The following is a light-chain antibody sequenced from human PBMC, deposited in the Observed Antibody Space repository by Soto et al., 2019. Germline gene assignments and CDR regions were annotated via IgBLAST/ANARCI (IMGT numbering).Light chain of an antibody. J-gene: IGKJ1*01. CDR2: GSS. V-gene: IGKV1-6*01. Sequence: AIQLTQSPSSLSASVGDSVTITCRASHDIRRDLAWFQQRPGKAPKILIYGSSDLQSGVPSRFSGSGSGTDFSLTIISLQPEDFATYFCLQDFDYPWTFGQGTKVDIK. CDR3: LQDFDYPWT. CDR1: HDIRRD.